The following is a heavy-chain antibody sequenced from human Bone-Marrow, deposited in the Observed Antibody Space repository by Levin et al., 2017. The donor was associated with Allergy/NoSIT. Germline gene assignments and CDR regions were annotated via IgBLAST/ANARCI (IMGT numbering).Heavy chain of an antibody. CDR2: IMWDSSRM. Sequence: RAGGSLRLSCEASGFTFNDFAMHWVRQVPGKGLEWVSGIMWDSSRMDYADSVKGRFIISRDNAKKSLNLEMNGLRVDDTALYHCVKDRTSVDNWNYGGPFESWGQGTLVTVSS. V-gene: IGHV3-9*01. CDR1: GFTFNDFA. J-gene: IGHJ4*02. D-gene: IGHD1-7*01. CDR3: VKDRTSVDNWNYGGPFES.